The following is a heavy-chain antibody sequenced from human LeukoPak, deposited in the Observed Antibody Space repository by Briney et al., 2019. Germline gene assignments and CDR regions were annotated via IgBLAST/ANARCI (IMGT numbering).Heavy chain of an antibody. J-gene: IGHJ4*02. V-gene: IGHV1-8*02. CDR2: LNPNSGNT. CDR1: GYTFTGYD. D-gene: IGHD6-13*01. Sequence: ASVKVSCKASGYTFTGYDINWVRQATGQGLEWMGWLNPNSGNTGYAQKLQGRVTMTTDTSTSTAYMELRSLRSDDTAVYYCARDNRPGIAAAGSRPLNSNFDYWGQGTLVTVSS. CDR3: ARDNRPGIAAAGSRPLNSNFDY.